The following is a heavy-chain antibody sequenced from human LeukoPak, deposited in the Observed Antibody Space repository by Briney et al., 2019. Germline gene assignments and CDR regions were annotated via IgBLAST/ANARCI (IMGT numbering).Heavy chain of an antibody. D-gene: IGHD6-13*01. V-gene: IGHV1-69*13. J-gene: IGHJ5*02. CDR1: GYTFTSYY. CDR2: IIPIFGTA. Sequence: SVKVSCKASGYTFTSYYMHWVRQAPGQGLEWMGGIIPIFGTANYAQKFQGRVTITADESTSTAYMELSSLRSEDTAVYYCARGLLAAGPSPSWFDPWGQGTLVTVSS. CDR3: ARGLLAAGPSPSWFDP.